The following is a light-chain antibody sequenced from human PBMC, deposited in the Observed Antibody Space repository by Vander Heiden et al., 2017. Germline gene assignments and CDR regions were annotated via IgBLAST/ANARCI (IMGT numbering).Light chain of an antibody. CDR3: QSTDSSASDWV. CDR1: ALPKQY. V-gene: IGLV3-25*03. Sequence: SYELPQPPSVSVSPGQTARITCSGDALPKQYTYWYQQKPGQAPLLLIFKDTERPSGIPQRFSGSSSGTIVTLTISGAQAEDEADYYCQSTDSSASDWVFGGGTKLTVL. J-gene: IGLJ3*02. CDR2: KDT.